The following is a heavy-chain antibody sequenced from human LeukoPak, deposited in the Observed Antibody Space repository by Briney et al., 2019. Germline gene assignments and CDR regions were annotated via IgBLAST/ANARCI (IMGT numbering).Heavy chain of an antibody. CDR2: ISGRGGAT. CDR1: GFTFSSYP. V-gene: IGHV3-23*01. J-gene: IGHJ4*02. CDR3: GKYLQTTVGANDY. Sequence: GGSLRLSCAASGFTFSSYPMNWVRQAPGKGLEWVSVISGRGGATFYGDSVQGRFTISRDNSRDTLYLKMNSLTAEDTAVYYCGKYLQTTVGANDYWGQGTLVTVSS. D-gene: IGHD1-26*01.